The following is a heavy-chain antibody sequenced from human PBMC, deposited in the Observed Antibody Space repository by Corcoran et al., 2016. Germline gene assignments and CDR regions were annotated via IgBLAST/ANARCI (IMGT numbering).Heavy chain of an antibody. J-gene: IGHJ6*02. CDR3: GSSGQLLGTGSYPYYYYGMDV. CDR2: INPSGGST. CDR1: GYTFTSYY. Sequence: QVQLVQSGAEVKKPGASVKVSCKASGYTFTSYYMHWVRRAPGQGLEWMGIINPSGGSTSYAQKFQGRVTMTRDTSTSTVYMELSSLRSEDTAVYYCGSSGQLLGTGSYPYYYYGMDVWGQGTTVTVSS. D-gene: IGHD3-10*01. V-gene: IGHV1-46*01.